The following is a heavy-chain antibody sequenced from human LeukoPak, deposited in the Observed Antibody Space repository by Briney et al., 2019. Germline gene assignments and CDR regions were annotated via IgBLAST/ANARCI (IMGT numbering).Heavy chain of an antibody. CDR2: ISYDGSNK. CDR1: GFTFSSYS. V-gene: IGHV3-30*18. CDR3: AKEGYSGSYRRPLLFDY. D-gene: IGHD1-26*01. Sequence: GGSLRLSCAASGFTFSSYSMSWVRQAPGKGLEWVAVISYDGSNKYYADSVKGRFTISRDNSKNTLYLQMNSLRAEDTAVYYCAKEGYSGSYRRPLLFDYWGQGTLVTVSS. J-gene: IGHJ4*02.